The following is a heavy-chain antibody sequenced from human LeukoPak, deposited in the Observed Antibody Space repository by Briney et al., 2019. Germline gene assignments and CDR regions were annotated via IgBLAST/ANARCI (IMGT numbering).Heavy chain of an antibody. CDR1: GGSSSAYW. CDR3: ARRFAGSYYNGEGFDI. Sequence: SETLSLTCAVYGGSSSAYWWSWIRQPPGKGLEWIGEINPSGTTNYNPSLKGRVTISLDTSKSQFSLKLTSVTAADTAVYYCARRFAGSYYNGEGFDIWGRGTMVTVSS. J-gene: IGHJ3*02. CDR2: INPSGTT. D-gene: IGHD1-26*01. V-gene: IGHV4-34*01.